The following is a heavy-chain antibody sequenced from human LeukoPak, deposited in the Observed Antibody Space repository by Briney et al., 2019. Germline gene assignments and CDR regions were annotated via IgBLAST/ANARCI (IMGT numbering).Heavy chain of an antibody. CDR2: ISWNSGSI. Sequence: PGGSLRLSCAASGFTFDDYAMHWVRQVPGKGLEWVSGISWNSGSIDYADSVKGRSTISRDNAKKALYLQMNSLRVEDTALYYCARARDAMDVWGQGTPVTVSS. CDR3: ARARDAMDV. CDR1: GFTFDDYA. J-gene: IGHJ6*02. V-gene: IGHV3-9*01.